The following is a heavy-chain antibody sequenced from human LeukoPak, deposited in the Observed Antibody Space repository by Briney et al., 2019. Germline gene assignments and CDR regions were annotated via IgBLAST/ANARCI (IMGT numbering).Heavy chain of an antibody. J-gene: IGHJ4*02. V-gene: IGHV4-34*01. CDR1: GGSFSGYY. Sequence: SETLSLTCAVYGGSFSGYYWSWIRQPPGKGLEWIGEINHSGSTNYNPSLKSRVTISVDTSKNQFSLKLSSVTAADTAVYYCARVGYYYGFHRGQGTLVTVSS. CDR3: ARVGYYYGFH. D-gene: IGHD3-10*01. CDR2: INHSGST.